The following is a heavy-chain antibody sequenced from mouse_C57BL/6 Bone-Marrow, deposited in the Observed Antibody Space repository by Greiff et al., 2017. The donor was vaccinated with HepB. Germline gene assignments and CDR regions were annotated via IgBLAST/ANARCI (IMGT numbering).Heavy chain of an antibody. CDR2: ISDGGSYT. CDR3: AREFAY. J-gene: IGHJ3*01. Sequence: DVHLVESGGGLVKPGGSLKLSCAASGFTFSSYAMSWVRQTPEKRLEWVATISDGGSYTYYPDNVKGRFTISRDNAKNNLYLQMSHLKSEDTAMYYCAREFAYWGQGTLVTVSA. CDR1: GFTFSSYA. V-gene: IGHV5-4*01.